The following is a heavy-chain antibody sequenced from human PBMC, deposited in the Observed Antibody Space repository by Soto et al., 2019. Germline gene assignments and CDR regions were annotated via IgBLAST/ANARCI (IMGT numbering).Heavy chain of an antibody. J-gene: IGHJ4*02. D-gene: IGHD3-22*01. CDR1: GFTFSSYS. Sequence: EVQLVESGGGLVQPGGSLRLSCAVSGFTFSSYSMNWVRQAPGKGLEWVSYISSSSGTMYYADSVQGRFTISRENAKNFMYLQMNSLRDEDTAVYYCARGRGHDDSSGFYLLHYFDCWGQGSLVTVSS. CDR3: ARGRGHDDSSGFYLLHYFDC. V-gene: IGHV3-48*02. CDR2: ISSSSGTM.